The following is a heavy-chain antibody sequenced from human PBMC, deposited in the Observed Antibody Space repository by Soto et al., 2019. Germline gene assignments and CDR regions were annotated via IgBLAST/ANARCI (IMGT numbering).Heavy chain of an antibody. J-gene: IGHJ4*02. CDR3: ARGYRQSGYSSSWVFDY. V-gene: IGHV4-31*03. D-gene: IGHD6-13*01. CDR1: GGSINSGGYY. Sequence: QVQLRESGPGLVKPSQTLSLTCTVSGGSINSGGYYWNWIRQHPGKGLEWIGYMYYSGSTYYNPFLRSRIIISADASENHYSPKLSSVTAADTALYFCARGYRQSGYSSSWVFDYWGQGTLVNVSS. CDR2: MYYSGST.